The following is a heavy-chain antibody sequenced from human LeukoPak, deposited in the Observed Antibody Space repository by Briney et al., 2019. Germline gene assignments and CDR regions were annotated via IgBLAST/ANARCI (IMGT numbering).Heavy chain of an antibody. J-gene: IGHJ6*02. Sequence: SETLSLTCTVSGVSISSSSYYRGWIRQPPGKGLEWIASIYYSGSTYYNPSLEGRVTISVDASKNQFSLKLNSVTAADTAVYYCASQPRGAEVTYYYYGMDVWGQGTTVTVSS. CDR2: IYYSGST. D-gene: IGHD5-18*01. CDR1: GVSISSSSYY. V-gene: IGHV4-39*01. CDR3: ASQPRGAEVTYYYYGMDV.